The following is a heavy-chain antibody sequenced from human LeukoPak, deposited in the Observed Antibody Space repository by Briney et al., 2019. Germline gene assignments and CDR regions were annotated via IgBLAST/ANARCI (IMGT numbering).Heavy chain of an antibody. V-gene: IGHV4-59*01. CDR3: ARDRHWTNDWVFDY. Sequence: NPSETLSLTCTVSDDSMGNYYWSWVRQPPGERLEWIGYYFYTGTTKYNPSLKSRVTISVHTSKNQFSLKLSSVTAADTAVYYCARDRHWTNDWVFDYWGQGTLVTVSS. CDR1: DDSMGNYY. CDR2: YFYTGTT. D-gene: IGHD1/OR15-1a*01. J-gene: IGHJ4*02.